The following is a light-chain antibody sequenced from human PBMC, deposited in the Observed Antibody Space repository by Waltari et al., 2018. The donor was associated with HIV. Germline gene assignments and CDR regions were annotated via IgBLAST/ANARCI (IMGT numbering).Light chain of an antibody. V-gene: IGKV1-39*01. CDR3: QQTYSMYT. CDR2: GAS. CDR1: QYISNY. Sequence: DIQMTQSPSSLSASVGDRVIITCRASQYISNYLSWYQQKPGKAPNLLIYGASSLQSGVPSRFIVSGFGTDFSLTISSLHPEDFALYFCQQTYSMYTFGQGTELEV. J-gene: IGKJ2*01.